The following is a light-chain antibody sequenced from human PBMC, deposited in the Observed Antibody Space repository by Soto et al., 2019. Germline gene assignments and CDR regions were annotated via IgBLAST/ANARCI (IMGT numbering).Light chain of an antibody. V-gene: IGKV4-1*01. J-gene: IGKJ1*01. Sequence: DIVMTQSPDSLAVSLGERATINCKSSQSVLYSSNNKNYLAWYQQKPGQPPKLLIYWASTRESGVPDRFSGSGSGTDFTLTIRSLQAEDVAVYYCKQYYTKTFGQGTKV. CDR2: WAS. CDR1: QSVLYSSNNKNY. CDR3: KQYYTKT.